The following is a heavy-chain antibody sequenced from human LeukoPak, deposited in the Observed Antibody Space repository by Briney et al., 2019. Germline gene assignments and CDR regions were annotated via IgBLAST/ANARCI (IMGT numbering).Heavy chain of an antibody. D-gene: IGHD5-18*01. CDR3: VRASTYSYGYPFDY. J-gene: IGHJ4*02. V-gene: IGHV3-66*01. CDR1: GFTVSSNY. CDR2: IYSGGST. Sequence: GGSLRLSCAASGFTVSSNYMSWVRQAPGKGLEWVSVIYSGGSTYYADSVKGRFTISRDNSKNTLYLQMNSLRAEDTAVYYCVRASTYSYGYPFDYWGQGTLVTVSS.